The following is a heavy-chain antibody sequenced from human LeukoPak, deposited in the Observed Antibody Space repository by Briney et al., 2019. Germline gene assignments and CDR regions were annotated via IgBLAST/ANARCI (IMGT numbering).Heavy chain of an antibody. V-gene: IGHV1-69*13. CDR3: AGGELSSGYYGYYYYGMDV. CDR2: IIHMFGTA. D-gene: IGHD3-22*01. Sequence: ASVKVSCKASGGTFSSYVISSVRQAPGQGVEWVGGIIHMFGTANYAQKYQGGVTITADETTSTAYMELSSLRSEDTAVYYCAGGELSSGYYGYYYYGMDVWGQGTTVTVSS. CDR1: GGTFSSYV. J-gene: IGHJ6*02.